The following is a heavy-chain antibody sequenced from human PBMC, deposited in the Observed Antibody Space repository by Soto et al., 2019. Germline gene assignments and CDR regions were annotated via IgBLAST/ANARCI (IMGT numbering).Heavy chain of an antibody. D-gene: IGHD3-10*01. Sequence: PGGSLRLSCAASGFTFSSYDMSWVRQAPGKGLEWVSGISYSGGSTYYADSVKGRFTISRDNSKNTLYLQMNSLRAEDTAVYYFAKGTYYYGSAPYYFDYWGQGTLVTVSS. J-gene: IGHJ4*02. CDR1: GFTFSSYD. V-gene: IGHV3-23*01. CDR2: ISYSGGST. CDR3: AKGTYYYGSAPYYFDY.